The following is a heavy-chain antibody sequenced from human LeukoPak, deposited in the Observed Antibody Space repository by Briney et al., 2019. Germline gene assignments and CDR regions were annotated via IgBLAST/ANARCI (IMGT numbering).Heavy chain of an antibody. Sequence: GGSLRLSCAASGFTFSSYSMNWVRQAPGKGLEWVSSISSSSNYTYNADSVKGRFTISRDNAKYSLYLQMNSLRAEDTAVYYCASSYWYFDLWGRGTLVTVSS. V-gene: IGHV3-21*01. CDR1: GFTFSSYS. CDR2: ISSSSNYT. CDR3: ASSYWYFDL. J-gene: IGHJ2*01.